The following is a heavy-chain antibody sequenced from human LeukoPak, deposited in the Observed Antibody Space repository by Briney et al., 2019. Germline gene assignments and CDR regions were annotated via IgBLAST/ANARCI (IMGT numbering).Heavy chain of an antibody. CDR2: ISSSGSTI. Sequence: GGSLRLSCAASGFTFSSYEMNWVRQAPGTGLEWVSYISSSGSTIYYADSVKGRFTISRDNAKNSLYLQMNSLRAEDTAVYYCAELGITVIGGVWGKGTTVTISS. J-gene: IGHJ6*04. D-gene: IGHD3-10*02. CDR1: GFTFSSYE. V-gene: IGHV3-48*03. CDR3: AELGITVIGGV.